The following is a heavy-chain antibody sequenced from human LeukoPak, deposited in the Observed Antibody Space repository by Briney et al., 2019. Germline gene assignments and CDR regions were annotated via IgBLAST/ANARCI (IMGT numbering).Heavy chain of an antibody. CDR1: GYTFTSYA. CDR2: IIPIFGTA. D-gene: IGHD6-19*01. Sequence: SVKVSCKASGYTFTSYAISWVRQAPGQGLEWMGGIIPIFGTANYAQKFQGRVTITADESTSTAYMELSSLRSEDTAVYYCARRLVPYNWFDPWGQGTLVTVSS. V-gene: IGHV1-69*13. J-gene: IGHJ5*02. CDR3: ARRLVPYNWFDP.